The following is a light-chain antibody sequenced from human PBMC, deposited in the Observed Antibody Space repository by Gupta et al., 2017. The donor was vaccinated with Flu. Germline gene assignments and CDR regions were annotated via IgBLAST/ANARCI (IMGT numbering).Light chain of an antibody. CDR3: LQRTSWPRFA. J-gene: IGKJ3*01. CDR1: QNVAES. CDR2: EAS. V-gene: IGKV3-11*01. Sequence: ERATLSCRTGQNVAESLAWYQQKPGQAPRRLIDEASKRAAGIPDRFSASGSGTDFALTITKLEPADFAVYYCLQRTSWPRFAFGPGTKV.